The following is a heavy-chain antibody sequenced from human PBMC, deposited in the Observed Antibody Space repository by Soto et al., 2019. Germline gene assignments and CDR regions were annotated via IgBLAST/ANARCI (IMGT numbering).Heavy chain of an antibody. V-gene: IGHV1-69*13. CDR1: GGTFSSYA. CDR3: ARVQAAAGTIDAFDI. J-gene: IGHJ3*02. CDR2: IIPIFGTA. D-gene: IGHD6-13*01. Sequence: SVKVSCKASGGTFSSYAISWVRQAPGQGLEWMGGIIPIFGTANYAQKFQGRVTITADESTSTAYMELSSLRSEDTAVYYCARVQAAAGTIDAFDIWGQGTMVTVSS.